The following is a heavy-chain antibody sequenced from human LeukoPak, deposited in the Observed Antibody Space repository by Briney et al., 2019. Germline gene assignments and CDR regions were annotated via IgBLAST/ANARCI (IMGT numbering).Heavy chain of an antibody. J-gene: IGHJ5*02. D-gene: IGHD6-13*01. CDR2: ISSSSYI. V-gene: IGHV3-21*01. CDR1: GFTFSSYS. CDR3: ARGPIAAAGTGWFDP. Sequence: GGSLRLSCAASGFTFSSYSMNWVRQAPGKGLEWVSSISSSSYIYYADSVKGRFTISRDNAKNSLYLQMNSLRAEDTAVYYCARGPIAAAGTGWFDPWGQGTLVTVSS.